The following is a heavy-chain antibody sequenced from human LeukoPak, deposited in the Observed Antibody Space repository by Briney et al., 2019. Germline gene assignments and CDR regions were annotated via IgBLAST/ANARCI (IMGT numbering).Heavy chain of an antibody. CDR1: GYTFTSCD. CDR3: ARAEYKTSYDFWSGYYRSGDYYYYGMGV. V-gene: IGHV1-8*01. D-gene: IGHD3-3*01. J-gene: IGHJ6*02. CDR2: MNPNSGNT. Sequence: GASVKVSCKASGYTFTSCDINWVRQATGQGLEWMGWMNPNSGNTGYAQKFQGRVTMTRNTSISTAYMELSSLRSEDTAVYYCARAEYKTSYDFWSGYYRSGDYYYYGMGVWGQGTTVTVSS.